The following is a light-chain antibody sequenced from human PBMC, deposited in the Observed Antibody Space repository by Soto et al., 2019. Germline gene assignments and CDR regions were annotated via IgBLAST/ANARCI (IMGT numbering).Light chain of an antibody. J-gene: IGKJ3*01. CDR3: QQSYSTPPST. Sequence: DIQMTQSPSSLSASVGDRVTITCRASQSISSYLNWYQQKPGKAPKLLIYAASSLQSGVPSRFSGSGSGTDLTLTISSLQPEDFATYYCQQSYSTPPSTFGPGTKVDIK. CDR1: QSISSY. CDR2: AAS. V-gene: IGKV1-39*01.